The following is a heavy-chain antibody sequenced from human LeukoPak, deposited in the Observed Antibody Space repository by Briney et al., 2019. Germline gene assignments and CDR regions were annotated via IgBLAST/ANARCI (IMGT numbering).Heavy chain of an antibody. Sequence: GGSLRLSCEASGFTFDDYAMHWVRQAPGKGLEWVSGISWNSGSIGYADSVKGRFTISRDNAKNSLYLQMNSLRAEDMALYYCAKDKAASGYYGYFDYWGQGTLVTVSS. CDR2: ISWNSGSI. CDR3: AKDKAASGYYGYFDY. D-gene: IGHD3-22*01. J-gene: IGHJ4*02. V-gene: IGHV3-9*03. CDR1: GFTFDDYA.